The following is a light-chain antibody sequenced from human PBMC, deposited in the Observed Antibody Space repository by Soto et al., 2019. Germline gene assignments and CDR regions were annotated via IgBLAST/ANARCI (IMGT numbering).Light chain of an antibody. CDR1: QSVSSY. V-gene: IGKV3-11*01. Sequence: VVADSASTLSLDDVALPTISCSARQSVSSYLAWYQQKPGQAPRLLIYDASNRATGIPARFSGSGSGTDFTLTICSLEPEDFAVYYCQQRSKRPPTFGQGTKVEI. J-gene: IGKJ1*01. CDR2: DAS. CDR3: QQRSKRPPT.